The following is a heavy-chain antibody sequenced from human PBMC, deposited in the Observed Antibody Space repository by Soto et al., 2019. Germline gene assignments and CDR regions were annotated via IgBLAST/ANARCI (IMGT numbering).Heavy chain of an antibody. V-gene: IGHV3-30*04. CDR1: GFTFSSHA. Sequence: GGSLRLSCAASGFTFSSHAMHWVRQAPGKGLEWVAVISYDGSLEYYADSVKGRFTISRDNSKNTLYLQMNSLRGEDTAVYYCARAAYSSSWNWFDPWGQGTLVTVSS. J-gene: IGHJ5*02. CDR3: ARAAYSSSWNWFDP. CDR2: ISYDGSLE. D-gene: IGHD6-13*01.